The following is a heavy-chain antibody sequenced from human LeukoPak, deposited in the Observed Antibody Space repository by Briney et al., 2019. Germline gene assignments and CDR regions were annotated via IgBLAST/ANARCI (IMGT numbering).Heavy chain of an antibody. Sequence: GESLKISCQASGYRFTNYWIGWVRQMPGKGLEWMGIIYPTDSDTRYSPSFQGQVTISIDQSITTAYLQWTSLKASDTAMYYCAREYWGNLDYWGQGTLVTVSS. CDR1: GYRFTNYW. CDR3: AREYWGNLDY. D-gene: IGHD7-27*01. CDR2: IYPTDSDT. J-gene: IGHJ4*02. V-gene: IGHV5-51*01.